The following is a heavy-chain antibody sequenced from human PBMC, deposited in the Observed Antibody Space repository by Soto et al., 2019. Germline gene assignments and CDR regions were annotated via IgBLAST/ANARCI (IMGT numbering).Heavy chain of an antibody. J-gene: IGHJ3*02. CDR3: ARVPVVIGAFDI. D-gene: IGHD3-22*01. CDR2: IYHSGST. V-gene: IGHV4-30-2*01. Sequence: KLAETLSLTCAVSGGSISSGGYSWSWIRQPPGKGLEWIGYIYHSGSTYYNPSLKSRVTISVDRSKNQFSLKLSSVTAADTAVYYCARVPVVIGAFDIWGQGTMVTVSS. CDR1: GGSISSGGYS.